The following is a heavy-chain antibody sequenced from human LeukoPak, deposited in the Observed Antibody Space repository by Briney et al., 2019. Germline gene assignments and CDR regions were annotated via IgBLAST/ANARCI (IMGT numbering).Heavy chain of an antibody. Sequence: PSETLSLTCTVSGGSISSSSYYWGWLRQPPGQGLEWIGSIYYSGSTYYNPSLKSRVTISVDTSKNQFSLKLSSVTAADTAVYYCARHLIIGSGDYYYYYGMDVWGQGTTVTVSS. CDR1: GGSISSSSYY. CDR3: ARHLIIGSGDYYYYYGMDV. CDR2: IYYSGST. D-gene: IGHD3-10*01. J-gene: IGHJ6*02. V-gene: IGHV4-39*01.